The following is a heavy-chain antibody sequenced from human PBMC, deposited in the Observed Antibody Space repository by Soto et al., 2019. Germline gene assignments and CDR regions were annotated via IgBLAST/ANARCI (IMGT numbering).Heavy chain of an antibody. J-gene: IGHJ4*02. Sequence: QVQLVESGGGVVQPGRSLRLSCAASGFTFSSYGMHWVRQAPGKGLEWVAVIWYDGSNKYYADSVKCRFTISRDNSKNTLYLQMNSLRAEDTAVYYCARDEGVVAATLDYWGQGTLVTVSS. CDR1: GFTFSSYG. CDR2: IWYDGSNK. CDR3: ARDEGVVAATLDY. D-gene: IGHD2-15*01. V-gene: IGHV3-33*01.